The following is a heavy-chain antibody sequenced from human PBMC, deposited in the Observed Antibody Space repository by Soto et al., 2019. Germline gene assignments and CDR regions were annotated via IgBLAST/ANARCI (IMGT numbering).Heavy chain of an antibody. CDR2: IYYSGTT. V-gene: IGHV4-59*08. D-gene: IGHD5-18*01. CDR1: GGSISSYY. J-gene: IGHJ4*02. Sequence: QVQLQESGPGLVKPSETLSLTCTVSGGSISSYYWSWIRQPPGKGLEWIGYIYYSGTTNYNPSLRSRVTLSVDTSKNQLSLKLSSVTAADTAVYYCARRYGYSFDYWGQGTLVTVSS. CDR3: ARRYGYSFDY.